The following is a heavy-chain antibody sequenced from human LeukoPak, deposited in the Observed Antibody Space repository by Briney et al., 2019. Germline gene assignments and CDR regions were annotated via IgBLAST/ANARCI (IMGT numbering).Heavy chain of an antibody. D-gene: IGHD2-15*01. CDR3: AKEMGYCTGGSCYRWFDS. J-gene: IGHJ5*01. CDR1: GFTFSSYS. CDR2: ISTSSTTK. V-gene: IGHV3-48*01. Sequence: PGGSLRLSCAASGFTFSSYSMSWVRQAPGKGPEWLSYISTSSTTKYCADSVKGRFTFSRDGAKNSLSLQMNSLRADDTAVYYCAKEMGYCTGGSCYRWFDSWGQGTLVTVSS.